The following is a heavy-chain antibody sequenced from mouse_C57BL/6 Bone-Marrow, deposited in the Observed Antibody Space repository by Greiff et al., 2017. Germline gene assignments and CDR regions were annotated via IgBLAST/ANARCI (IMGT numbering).Heavy chain of an antibody. CDR2: IYPVSGDT. D-gene: IGHD1-1*01. Sequence: QVQLQQSGAVLASPGASVTLSCKTSGYTFTDYFMNWVKKRPGQGLEWIGTIYPVSGDTNYNQKFMGKATLSVVRSASTVYMVLNSLTSEDPAVYYCGRCYYGSSPWGQGTLVTVSA. J-gene: IGHJ3*01. CDR3: GRCYYGSSP. CDR1: GYTFTDYF. V-gene: IGHV1-11*01.